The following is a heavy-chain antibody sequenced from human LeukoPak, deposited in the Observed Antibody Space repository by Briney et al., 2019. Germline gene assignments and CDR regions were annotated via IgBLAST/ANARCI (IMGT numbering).Heavy chain of an antibody. J-gene: IGHJ3*02. Sequence: SETLSLTCTVSGGSISSGSYYWSWIRQPAGKGLEWIGRIYSSGSTNYNPSLKSRVTISLDTSKSQFSLKLSSVTAADTAVYYCARVKAGGSAYKSFDMWGQGTVVTVSS. CDR3: ARVKAGGSAYKSFDM. D-gene: IGHD5-24*01. V-gene: IGHV4-61*02. CDR2: IYSSGST. CDR1: GGSISSGSYY.